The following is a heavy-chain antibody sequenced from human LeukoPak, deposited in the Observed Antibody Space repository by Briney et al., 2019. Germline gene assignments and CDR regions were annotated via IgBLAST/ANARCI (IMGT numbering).Heavy chain of an antibody. D-gene: IGHD6-19*01. CDR2: INPNSGDT. CDR1: GYTFTAYY. V-gene: IGHV1-2*02. J-gene: IGHJ4*02. Sequence: ASVKVSFKASGYTFTAYYMHWVRQAPGQGLEWMGRINPNSGDTNYAQKFQGRVTMTRDTSISTAYLELSRLTSDDTAVYFCARVSVAGTPDRDYFDYWGQGTLVTVSS. CDR3: ARVSVAGTPDRDYFDY.